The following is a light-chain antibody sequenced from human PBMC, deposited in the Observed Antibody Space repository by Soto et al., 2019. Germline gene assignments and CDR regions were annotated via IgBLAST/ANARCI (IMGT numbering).Light chain of an antibody. CDR1: SSNIGSNY. J-gene: IGLJ2*01. CDR3: AAWDDSLSSPV. V-gene: IGLV1-47*01. CDR2: RDN. Sequence: QSVLTHTPSASGTPGQRVIISCSGSSSNIGSNYVYWYQQLPGTAPKLLISRDNERPSGVPDRFSGSKSGTSGSLAISGLRSEDEADYYCAAWDDSLSSPVFGGGTKLTVL.